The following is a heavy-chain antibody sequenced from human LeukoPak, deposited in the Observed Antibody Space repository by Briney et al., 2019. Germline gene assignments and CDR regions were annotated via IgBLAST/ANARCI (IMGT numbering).Heavy chain of an antibody. J-gene: IGHJ4*02. V-gene: IGHV3-23*01. CDR3: AKDKRLQPHYFDY. CDR2: ISGSGGST. D-gene: IGHD6-25*01. CDR1: GFTFSSYA. Sequence: GGSLGLSCAASGFTFSSYAMSWVRQAPGKGLEWVSAISGSGGSTYYADSVKGRFTISRDNSKNTLYLQMNSLRAEDTAVYYCAKDKRLQPHYFDYWGQGTLVTVSS.